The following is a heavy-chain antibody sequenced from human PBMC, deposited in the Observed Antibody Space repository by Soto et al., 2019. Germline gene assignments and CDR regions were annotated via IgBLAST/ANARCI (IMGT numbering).Heavy chain of an antibody. V-gene: IGHV4-4*02. CDR1: GDSISRVNR. CDR3: ADSPGYFSISSLDP. D-gene: IGHD2-2*01. J-gene: IGHJ5*02. Sequence: SETLSLTCAVSGDSISRVNRWSWVSQSPGQGLEWIGDIYHTGITNYNPSLKGRVTISVDKSKNEFSLKLTSVTAADTAVYYCADSPGYFSISSLDPWGQGTLVTVSS. CDR2: IYHTGIT.